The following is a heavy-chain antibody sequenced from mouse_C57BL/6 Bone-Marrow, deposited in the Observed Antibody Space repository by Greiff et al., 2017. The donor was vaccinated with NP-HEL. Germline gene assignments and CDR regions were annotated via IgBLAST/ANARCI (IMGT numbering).Heavy chain of an antibody. CDR2: IYPRSGNT. J-gene: IGHJ1*03. V-gene: IGHV1-81*01. CDR3: ATMITRYFDV. Sequence: VQLQQSGAELARPGASVKLSCKASGYTFTSYGISWVKQRTGQGLEWIGEIYPRSGNTYYNEKFKGKATLTAHKSSSTAYMELRSLTSEDSAVYFCATMITRYFDVWGTGTTVTVSS. D-gene: IGHD2-4*01. CDR1: GYTFTSYG.